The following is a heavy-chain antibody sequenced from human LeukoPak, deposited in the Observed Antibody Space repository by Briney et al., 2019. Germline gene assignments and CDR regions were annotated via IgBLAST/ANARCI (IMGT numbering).Heavy chain of an antibody. V-gene: IGHV3-23*01. CDR2: ISGSGGST. Sequence: GGSLRLSCAASGFSFSNYVMHWVRQAPGKGLEWVSAISGSGGSTYYADSVKGRFTISRDNSKNTLYLQMNSLRAEDTAVYYCAKDIIAARDYWGQGTLVTVSS. CDR1: GFSFSNYV. J-gene: IGHJ4*02. CDR3: AKDIIAARDY. D-gene: IGHD6-6*01.